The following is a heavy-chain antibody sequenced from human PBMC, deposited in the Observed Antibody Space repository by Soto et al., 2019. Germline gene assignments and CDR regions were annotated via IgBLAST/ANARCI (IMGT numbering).Heavy chain of an antibody. Sequence: GSLRLSCAASRFTFSNAWMNWVRQAPGKGLEWVGRIKSKTEGGTTDYAAPVKGRFTISRDDSKNTLYLQMNSLKTEDTAVYYCTTDRLTMIVDYWGQGTLVTVSS. CDR3: TTDRLTMIVDY. V-gene: IGHV3-15*07. CDR2: IKSKTEGGTT. J-gene: IGHJ4*02. CDR1: RFTFSNAW. D-gene: IGHD3-22*01.